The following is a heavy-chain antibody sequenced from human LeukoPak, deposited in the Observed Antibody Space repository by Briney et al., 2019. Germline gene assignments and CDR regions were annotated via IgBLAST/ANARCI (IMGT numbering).Heavy chain of an antibody. V-gene: IGHV3-7*01. CDR2: IKQDGSEK. Sequence: GGSLRLSCAASGFTFSSYWMSWVRQAPGKGLEWVANIKQDGSEKYYVDSVKGRFTISRDNAKNSLYLQMNSLRAEDTAVYYCARTITMIVYDAFDIWGQGTMVTASS. CDR3: ARTITMIVYDAFDI. J-gene: IGHJ3*02. CDR1: GFTFSSYW. D-gene: IGHD3-22*01.